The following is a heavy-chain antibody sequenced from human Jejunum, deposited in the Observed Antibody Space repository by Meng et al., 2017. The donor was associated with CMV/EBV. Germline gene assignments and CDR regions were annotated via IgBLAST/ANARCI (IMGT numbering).Heavy chain of an antibody. CDR2: VYCGGSI. J-gene: IGHJ3*02. CDR1: FSVSINY. D-gene: IGHD3-3*01. CDR3: ARGGRTLWGGWTAFDI. Sequence: FSVSINYIGWVRQAPGKWLECVSSVYCGGSIDYVGSVKGRFTISKDRSKNMVYLQMNSLRVEDTAVYYCARGGRTLWGGWTAFDIWGQGTTVTVSS. V-gene: IGHV3-53*01.